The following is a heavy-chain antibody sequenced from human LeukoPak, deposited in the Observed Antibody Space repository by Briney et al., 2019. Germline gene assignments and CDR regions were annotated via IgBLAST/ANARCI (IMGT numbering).Heavy chain of an antibody. CDR2: MHHSGST. CDR1: GGSIRSYY. J-gene: IGHJ5*02. D-gene: IGHD6-19*01. Sequence: PSETLSLTCTVSGGSIRSYYWSWIRQPPGKGLEWIGYMHHSGSTKHNPYLKSRVTISVDTSKSQFSLKLSSVTAAGTAVYYCVRHAAVEGSSGWSPLWWFDPWGQGTLVTVSS. CDR3: VRHAAVEGSSGWSPLWWFDP. V-gene: IGHV4-59*08.